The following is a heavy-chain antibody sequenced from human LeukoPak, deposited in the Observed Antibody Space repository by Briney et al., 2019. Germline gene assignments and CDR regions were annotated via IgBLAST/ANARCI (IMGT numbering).Heavy chain of an antibody. CDR3: ARDRYACSSGWYYFDY. CDR2: INPNSGGT. Sequence: ASVKVSCKASGYTFTGYYMHWVRQAPGQGLEWMGWINPNSGGTNYAQKFQGRVTMTRDTSISTAYMELSRLRSDDTAVYYCARDRYACSSGWYYFDYWGQGTLVTVSS. D-gene: IGHD6-19*01. J-gene: IGHJ4*02. CDR1: GYTFTGYY. V-gene: IGHV1-2*02.